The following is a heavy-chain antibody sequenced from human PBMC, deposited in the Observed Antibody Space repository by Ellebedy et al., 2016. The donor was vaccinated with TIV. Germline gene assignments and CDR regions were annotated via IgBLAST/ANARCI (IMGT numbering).Heavy chain of an antibody. CDR2: IKPDGSGK. V-gene: IGHV3-7*01. D-gene: IGHD1-26*01. CDR1: GFTFRGYS. J-gene: IGHJ3*02. CDR3: ARQTGATSVNDACDI. Sequence: GESLKISCAASGFTFRGYSMSWVRQAPVKGLGWVANIKPDGSGKYYVDSVKGRFTISRDNAKNSMFLQMNILRAVDTAVYYCARQTGATSVNDACDIWGLGTVVTVSS.